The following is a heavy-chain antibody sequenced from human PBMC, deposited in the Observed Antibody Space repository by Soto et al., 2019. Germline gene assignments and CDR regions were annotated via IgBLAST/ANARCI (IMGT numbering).Heavy chain of an antibody. Sequence: EVQLLESGGGLVQPGGSLRLSCAASGFTFSSYAMSWVRQAPGKGLEWVSAISRSGGSTYYADSVKGRFTISRDNSKNPLHLQMNSLRAEDTAVYYCAKCPLEGATAWYFDLWGRGTLVTVSS. V-gene: IGHV3-23*01. D-gene: IGHD1-26*01. CDR1: GFTFSSYA. CDR3: AKCPLEGATAWYFDL. J-gene: IGHJ2*01. CDR2: ISRSGGST.